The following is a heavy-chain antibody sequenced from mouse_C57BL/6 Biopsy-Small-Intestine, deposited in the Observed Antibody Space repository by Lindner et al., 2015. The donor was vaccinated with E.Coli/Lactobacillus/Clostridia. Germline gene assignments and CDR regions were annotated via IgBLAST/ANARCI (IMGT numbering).Heavy chain of an antibody. CDR1: DTHFTDYN. CDR2: INPNNGGT. CDR3: ARWGDYSWFAY. V-gene: IGHV1-22*01. D-gene: IGHD1-1*01. J-gene: IGHJ3*01. Sequence: VQLQESGPELVEAWGFSEDCPARLLDTHFTDYNMHWVKQSHGKSLEWIGYINPNNGGTSYNQKFKGKATLTVNKSSSTAYMELRSLTSEDFAVYYCARWGDYSWFAYWGQGTLVTVSA.